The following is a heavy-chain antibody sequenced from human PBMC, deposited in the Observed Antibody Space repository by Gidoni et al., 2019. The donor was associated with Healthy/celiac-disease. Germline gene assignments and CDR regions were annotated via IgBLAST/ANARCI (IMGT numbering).Heavy chain of an antibody. V-gene: IGHV2-5*01. D-gene: IGHD3-22*01. CDR1: WFSLSTRGVG. CDR3: AHSLYYYDSSGYYFPSPYYYYYMDV. CDR2: IYWNDDK. J-gene: IGHJ6*03. Sequence: QITFKESGPTLVKPTQTLTLTCPFSWFSLSTRGVGVGWIRQPPGKALEWLALIYWNDDKRYSPSLKSRLTITKDTAKNQVVLTMTNMDPVDTATYYCAHSLYYYDSSGYYFPSPYYYYYMDVWGKGTTVTVSS.